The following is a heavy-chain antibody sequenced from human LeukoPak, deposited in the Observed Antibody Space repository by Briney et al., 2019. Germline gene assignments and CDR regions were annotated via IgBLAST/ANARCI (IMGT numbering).Heavy chain of an antibody. CDR1: GFTFSAHY. Sequence: GGSLRLSCAASGFTFSAHYMDWVRQPPGKGLEWVGRTRNKANNYTTEYAASVKGRFTISRDDSKDPLYLQMNSLKTEDTAVYYCGKYNWNGGYDYWGPGTLVTVSS. CDR3: GKYNWNGGYDY. CDR2: TRNKANNYTT. D-gene: IGHD1-20*01. V-gene: IGHV3-72*01. J-gene: IGHJ4*02.